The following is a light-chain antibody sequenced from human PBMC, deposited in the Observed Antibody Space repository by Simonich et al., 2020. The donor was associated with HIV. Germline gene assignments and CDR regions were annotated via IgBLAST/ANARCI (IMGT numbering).Light chain of an antibody. J-gene: IGKJ5*01. Sequence: EIVLTQSPATLSLSPGERGTLSCRASQSVSSYLAWYQPKPGQAPRLLIYDASNRATDIPARFSGSGSGTDFTLTISSLEPEDFAVYYCQQRSSWLITFGQGTRLGIK. CDR1: QSVSSY. CDR3: QQRSSWLIT. V-gene: IGKV3-11*01. CDR2: DAS.